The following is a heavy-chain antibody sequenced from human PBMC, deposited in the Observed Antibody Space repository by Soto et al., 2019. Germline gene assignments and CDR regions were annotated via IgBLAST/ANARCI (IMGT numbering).Heavy chain of an antibody. D-gene: IGHD6-13*01. CDR3: ARDLWGFLSAGTVDY. Sequence: PGGSLRLSCAASGFTFSSYAMHWVRQAPGKGLEWVAVISYDGSNKYYADSVKGRFTISRDNSKNTLYLQMNSLRAEDTAVYYCARDLWGFLSAGTVDYWGQGTLVTVS. V-gene: IGHV3-30-3*01. CDR2: ISYDGSNK. J-gene: IGHJ4*02. CDR1: GFTFSSYA.